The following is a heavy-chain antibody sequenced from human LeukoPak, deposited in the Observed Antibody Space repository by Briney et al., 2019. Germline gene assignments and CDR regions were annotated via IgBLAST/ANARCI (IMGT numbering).Heavy chain of an antibody. Sequence: SGGSLRPSCAASGFTFSSYAMSWVRQAPGKGLEWVSAISGSGGSTYYADSVKGRFTISRDNSKKTLYVQMNSLRAEDAAVYYCAAGSAYCGGDCYRWFDPWGQGTLVTVSS. CDR2: ISGSGGST. CDR3: AAGSAYCGGDCYRWFDP. V-gene: IGHV3-23*01. J-gene: IGHJ5*02. CDR1: GFTFSSYA. D-gene: IGHD2-21*02.